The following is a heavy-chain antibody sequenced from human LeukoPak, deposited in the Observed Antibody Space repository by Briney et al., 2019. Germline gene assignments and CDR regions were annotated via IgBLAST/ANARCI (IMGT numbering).Heavy chain of an antibody. D-gene: IGHD6-13*01. CDR1: SGSISSGAYS. J-gene: IGHJ4*02. CDR2: IYYRGST. V-gene: IGHV4-30-2*01. Sequence: SETLSLTCTVSSGSISSGAYSWTWLRQPPGKGLEWIGYIYYRGSTYYNPSLHSRVTISADTSKNQFSLELDSVTAADTAVYYCARGSSPASSGTEIWGQGILVTVSS. CDR3: ARGSSPASSGTEI.